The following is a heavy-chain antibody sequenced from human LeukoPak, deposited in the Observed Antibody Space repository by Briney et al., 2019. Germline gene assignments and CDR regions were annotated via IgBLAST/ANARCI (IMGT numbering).Heavy chain of an antibody. D-gene: IGHD6-19*01. CDR3: ATDPRVYSSGWYTDY. CDR2: FDPEDGET. Sequence: GASVKVSCKVSGYTLTELSMHWVRQAPGKGLEWMGGFDPEDGETIYAQKFQGRVTMTEDTSTDTAYMELSSLRSEDTAVYYCATDPRVYSSGWYTDYWGQGTLVTVSS. J-gene: IGHJ4*02. V-gene: IGHV1-24*01. CDR1: GYTLTELS.